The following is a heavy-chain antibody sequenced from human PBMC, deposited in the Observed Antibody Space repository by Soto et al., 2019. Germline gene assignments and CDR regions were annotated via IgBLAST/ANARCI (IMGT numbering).Heavy chain of an antibody. CDR2: VYYSGTT. J-gene: IGHJ4*02. V-gene: IGHV4-61*01. Sequence: PSETLSLTCSVSGGSVRNKTSYWSWIRQPQGKRLEWIGYVYYSGTTNYNPSLKSRVTISVDLSKNQFSLRLSSVTTADTALYYCARTTAVPNTLRSRYFFDYWGQGTLVTVSS. CDR3: ARTTAVPNTLRSRYFFDY. CDR1: GGSVRNKTSY. D-gene: IGHD4-17*01.